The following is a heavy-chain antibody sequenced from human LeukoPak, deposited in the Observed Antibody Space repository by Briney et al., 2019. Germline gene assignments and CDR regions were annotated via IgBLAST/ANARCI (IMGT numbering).Heavy chain of an antibody. Sequence: GGSLRLSCVASGFTFSSHDMHWVRQATGKGLEWVSAIDTAGDTYYPDSVKGRFTITRENAKNSLYLQLNSLRAGDTAAYYCARVSSGGGQSTYFDYWGRGTLVTVSS. D-gene: IGHD1-26*01. CDR2: IDTAGDT. CDR3: ARVSSGGGQSTYFDY. V-gene: IGHV3-13*01. CDR1: GFTFSSHD. J-gene: IGHJ4*02.